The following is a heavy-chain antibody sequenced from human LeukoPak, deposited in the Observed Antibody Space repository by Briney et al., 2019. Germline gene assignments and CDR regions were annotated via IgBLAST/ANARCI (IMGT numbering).Heavy chain of an antibody. CDR2: IYKSGST. D-gene: IGHD6-19*01. CDR3: ARDGPQWLAAFDY. J-gene: IGHJ4*02. CDR1: GGSISTYQ. Sequence: SETLSLACTVSGGSISTYQWSWIRQPPGKGLEWIGNIYKSGSTNYNPSLQSRVTIPIDTSEKQFSLRLSSMTAADTAVYYCARDGPQWLAAFDYWGQGTLVTVSS. V-gene: IGHV4-59*01.